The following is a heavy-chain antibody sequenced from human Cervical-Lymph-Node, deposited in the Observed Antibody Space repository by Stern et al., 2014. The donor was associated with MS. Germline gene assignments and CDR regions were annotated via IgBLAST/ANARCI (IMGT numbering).Heavy chain of an antibody. D-gene: IGHD6-13*01. J-gene: IGHJ5*02. CDR1: GGTFSKFP. V-gene: IGHV1-69*01. CDR3: ALSSETSDRWYSLGYDL. CDR2: IFPVFGTP. Sequence: VQLLESGAEVTKPGSSVKVYCKASGGTFSKFPSSWVRQAPGQGLEWMGGIFPVFGTPSYAQEFRGRVMITADVSTSTVYMELSSLRSDDTAVYYCALSSETSDRWYSLGYDLWGQGTLVTVSS.